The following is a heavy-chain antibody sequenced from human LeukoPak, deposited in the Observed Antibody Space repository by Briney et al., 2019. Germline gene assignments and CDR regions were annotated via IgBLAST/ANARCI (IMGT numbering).Heavy chain of an antibody. CDR2: ISAYNGNT. J-gene: IGHJ3*02. D-gene: IGHD3-22*01. V-gene: IGHV1-18*01. Sequence: AASVKVSCKASGYTFTSYGISWVRQAPGQGLEWMGWISAYNGNTNYAQKLQGRVTMTTDTSTSTAYMELRSLRSDDTAVYYCARAHRTLNLYYYXSSXYPXXXXLDIXGXGXMVTVS. CDR1: GYTFTSYG. CDR3: ARAHRTLNLYYYXSSXYPXXXXLDI.